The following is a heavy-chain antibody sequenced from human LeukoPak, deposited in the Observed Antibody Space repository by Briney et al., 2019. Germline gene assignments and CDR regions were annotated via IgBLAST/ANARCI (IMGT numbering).Heavy chain of an antibody. Sequence: PSETLSLTCTVSGGSMSSYYWNWIRQPPGKGLEWIGNVYYSGSTNYNPSLKSRVNISLYSSKNQCSLKLSSVTAADTAVYYCARPGLTMVRGPYMDVWGKGTTVTVSS. CDR3: ARPGLTMVRGPYMDV. CDR2: VYYSGST. CDR1: GGSMSSYY. J-gene: IGHJ6*03. D-gene: IGHD3-10*01. V-gene: IGHV4-59*01.